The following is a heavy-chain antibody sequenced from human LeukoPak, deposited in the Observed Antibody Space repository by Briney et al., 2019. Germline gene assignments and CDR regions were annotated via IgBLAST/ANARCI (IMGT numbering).Heavy chain of an antibody. V-gene: IGHV3-20*04. CDR3: ASGGIYYGAAFDF. Sequence: GGSLRLSCAASGFTFEDYGMSWVRQAPGKGLEWGSGINWNGGSTGYADSVKGRFTISRDNDKNSLYLQMNSLSAEDTALYYCASGGIYYGAAFDFWGQGTLVTVSS. D-gene: IGHD1-26*01. CDR1: GFTFEDYG. J-gene: IGHJ4*02. CDR2: INWNGGST.